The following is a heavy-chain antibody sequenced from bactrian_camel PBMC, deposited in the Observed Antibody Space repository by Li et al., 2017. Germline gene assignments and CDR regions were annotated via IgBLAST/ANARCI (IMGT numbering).Heavy chain of an antibody. D-gene: IGHD1*01. CDR3: AASIYTACSSGYIWRPQDFRY. Sequence: SLRLSCAASGRNYVKWCMGWFRKQREGVAVITTGSGTAFHGDSVKGRFTISRDTAKRMTYLQMDSLQPDDSGLYYCAASIYTACSSGYIWRPQDFRYWGQGTQVTVS. CDR1: GRNYVKWC. J-gene: IGHJ6*01. CDR2: ITTGSGTA. V-gene: IGHV3S54*01.